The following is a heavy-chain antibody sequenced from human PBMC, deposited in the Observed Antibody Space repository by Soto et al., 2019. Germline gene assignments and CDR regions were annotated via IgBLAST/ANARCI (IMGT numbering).Heavy chain of an antibody. CDR1: GFTFSSYA. J-gene: IGHJ4*02. CDR2: ISYDGSNK. V-gene: IGHV3-30-3*01. D-gene: IGHD2-2*02. Sequence: PGGSLRLSCAASGFTFSSYAMHWVRQAPGKGLEWVAVISYDGSNKYYADSVKGRFTISRDNSKNTLYLQMNSLRAEDTAVYYGARIPPPADYWGQGTLVTVSS. CDR3: ARIPPPADY.